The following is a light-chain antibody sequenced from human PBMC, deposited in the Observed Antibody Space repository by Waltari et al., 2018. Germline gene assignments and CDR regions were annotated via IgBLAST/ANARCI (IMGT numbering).Light chain of an antibody. CDR1: SNDVGGYNS. J-gene: IGLJ2*01. Sequence: QSALTQPASVSGSPGQSVTIFCAGTSNDVGGYNSDSWYQEYPGQAPRVIIYDVSDRPSGVSDRFSGSKSGNTASLTISGLQAEDEADYYCSSQSSNDVVLFGGGTKLTVL. CDR2: DVS. CDR3: SSQSSNDVVL. V-gene: IGLV2-14*01.